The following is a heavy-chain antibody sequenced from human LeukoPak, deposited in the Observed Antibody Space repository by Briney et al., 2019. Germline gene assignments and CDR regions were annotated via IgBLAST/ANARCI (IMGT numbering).Heavy chain of an antibody. CDR3: ARMLGTYFSHFDY. V-gene: IGHV4-59*11. CDR2: IYYSGST. D-gene: IGHD3-3*01. J-gene: IGHJ4*02. Sequence: SETLSLTCTVSGASINSHYWSWIRQPPGKGLEWIGYIYYSGSTNYNPSLKSRVTISVDTSKNQFSLKLSSVTAADTAVYYCARMLGTYFSHFDYWGQGTLVTVSS. CDR1: GASINSHY.